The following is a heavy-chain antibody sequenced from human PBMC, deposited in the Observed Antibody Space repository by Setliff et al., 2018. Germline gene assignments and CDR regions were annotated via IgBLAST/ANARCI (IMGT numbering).Heavy chain of an antibody. Sequence: SETLSLTCTVSGGSISSSSYYWGWIRQPPGKGLEWIGSIYYSGSTYYNPSLKSRVTMSVDTSKNQFALKLSSVTAADTAVYCCARGRYWFAPNWFDPWGQGTLVTVSS. D-gene: IGHD2-21*01. CDR2: IYYSGST. V-gene: IGHV4-39*06. CDR1: GGSISSSSYY. J-gene: IGHJ5*02. CDR3: ARGRYWFAPNWFDP.